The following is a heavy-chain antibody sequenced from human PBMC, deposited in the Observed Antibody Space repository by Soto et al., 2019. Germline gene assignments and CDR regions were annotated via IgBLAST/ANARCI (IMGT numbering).Heavy chain of an antibody. CDR3: ARINWNDSGDY. CDR2: ISSSSSYT. CDR1: GFTFSDYY. J-gene: IGHJ4*02. Sequence: QVQLVESGGGLVKPGGSLRLSCAASGFTFSDYYMSWIRQAPGKGLEWVSYISSSSSYTNYADSVKGRFIISRDNAKNSLYLQMNSLRAEDTAVYYCARINWNDSGDYWGQGTLVTVSS. D-gene: IGHD1-20*01. V-gene: IGHV3-11*06.